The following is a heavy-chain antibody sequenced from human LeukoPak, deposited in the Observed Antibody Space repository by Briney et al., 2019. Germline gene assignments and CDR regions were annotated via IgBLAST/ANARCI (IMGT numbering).Heavy chain of an antibody. CDR2: IYYSGST. CDR1: GGSISSGDYY. V-gene: IGHV4-30-4*01. CDR3: AGGLGGSGSYPNMEN. D-gene: IGHD3-10*01. Sequence: SETLSLTCTVSGGSISSGDYYWSWIRQPPGTGLEWIGYIYYSGSTYYNPSLKSRVTISVDTSKNQFSLKLSSVTAADTAVYYCAGGLGGSGSYPNMENGGQETLVPVS. J-gene: IGHJ4*02.